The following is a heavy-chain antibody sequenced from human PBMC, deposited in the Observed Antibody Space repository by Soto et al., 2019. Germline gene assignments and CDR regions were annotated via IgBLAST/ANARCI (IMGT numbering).Heavy chain of an antibody. CDR3: ARAAHYGDSDNVYYYYYGMDV. V-gene: IGHV4-59*01. D-gene: IGHD4-17*01. CDR1: GGSISSYY. CDR2: IYYSGST. J-gene: IGHJ6*02. Sequence: QVQLQESGPGLVKPSETLSLTCTVSGGSISSYYWSWIRQPPGKGLEWIGYIYYSGSTNYNPSLKSRVTISVDTSKNQFSLKLSSVTAADTAVYYCARAAHYGDSDNVYYYYYGMDVWGQGTTVTVSS.